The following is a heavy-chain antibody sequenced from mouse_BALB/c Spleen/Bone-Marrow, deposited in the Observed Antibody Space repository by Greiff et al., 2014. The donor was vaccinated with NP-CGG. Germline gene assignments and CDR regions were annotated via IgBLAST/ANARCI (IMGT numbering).Heavy chain of an antibody. CDR3: TVSLTLYYFDY. CDR2: IYPGNSNT. J-gene: IGHJ2*01. CDR1: GYSFTSYW. D-gene: IGHD5-1*01. V-gene: IGHV1-5*01. Sequence: QLQQSGTVLARPGASVKMSCKASGYSFTSYWMHWVKQRPGQGLEWIGAIYPGNSNTNYNQKFKGKAKLTAVTSASTAYMEFSSLTNEDSAVYYCTVSLTLYYFDYWGQGTTLTVSS.